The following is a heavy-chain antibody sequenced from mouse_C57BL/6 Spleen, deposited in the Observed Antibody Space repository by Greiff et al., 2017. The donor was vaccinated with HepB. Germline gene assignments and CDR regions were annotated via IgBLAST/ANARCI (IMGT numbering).Heavy chain of an antibody. Sequence: VQLQQSDAELVKPGASVKISCKVSGYTFTDHTIHWMKQRPEQGLEWIGYIYPRDGSTKYNEKFKGKATFTEDKSSSTAYMQLNSLTSEDSAVYFCAREDYYGSSHWYFDVWGTGTTVTVSS. D-gene: IGHD1-1*01. V-gene: IGHV1-78*01. CDR1: GYTFTDHT. J-gene: IGHJ1*03. CDR2: IYPRDGST. CDR3: AREDYYGSSHWYFDV.